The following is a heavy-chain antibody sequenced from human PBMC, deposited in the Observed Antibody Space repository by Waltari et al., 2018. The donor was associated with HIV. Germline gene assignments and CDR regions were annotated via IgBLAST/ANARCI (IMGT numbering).Heavy chain of an antibody. D-gene: IGHD7-27*01. J-gene: IGHJ2*01. V-gene: IGHV1-8*01. CDR1: GYTFTSFD. Sequence: QVQLVQSGAEVKKPGASVKVSCKASGYTFTSFDISWVRKATGHGLEWMGWMSPKSGNTGYAQKFQGRITMTRDTPTGTAYMELSSLRSEDTAVYYCARGQNWGASYWYFDLWGRGTLVTVSS. CDR2: MSPKSGNT. CDR3: ARGQNWGASYWYFDL.